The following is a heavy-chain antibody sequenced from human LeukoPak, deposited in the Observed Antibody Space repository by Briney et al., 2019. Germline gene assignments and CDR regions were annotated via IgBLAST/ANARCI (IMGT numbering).Heavy chain of an antibody. J-gene: IGHJ4*02. D-gene: IGHD3-9*01. CDR3: TTDPGPLRYFDWLPELDY. V-gene: IGHV3-15*01. CDR1: GFTFSNAW. CDR2: IKSKTDGGTP. Sequence: GGSLRLSCAASGFTFSNAWMSWVRQAPGKGLEWVGRIKSKTDGGTPDYAAPVKGRFTISRDDSRNTLYLQMNSLKTEDTAVYYCTTDPGPLRYFDWLPELDYWGQGTLVTVSS.